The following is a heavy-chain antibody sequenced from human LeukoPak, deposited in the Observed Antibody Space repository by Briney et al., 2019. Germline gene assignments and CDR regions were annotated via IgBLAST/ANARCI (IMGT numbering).Heavy chain of an antibody. J-gene: IGHJ5*02. CDR2: INPSSGGT. V-gene: IGHV1-2*02. CDR1: GYTFTGYY. Sequence: ASVKVSCKASGYTFTGYYMHWVRQAPGQGLEWMGWINPSSGGTKYAQKFQGRVTMTRDTSISTAYMELSRLRNDDTAVYYCARDLGQLLYFNWFDPWDQGTLVTVSS. D-gene: IGHD3-10*01. CDR3: ARDLGQLLYFNWFDP.